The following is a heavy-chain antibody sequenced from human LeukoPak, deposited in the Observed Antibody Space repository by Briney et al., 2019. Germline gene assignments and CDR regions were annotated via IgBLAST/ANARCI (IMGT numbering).Heavy chain of an antibody. CDR1: GFTFSSYA. J-gene: IGHJ4*02. CDR3: ARDSGYYFDY. V-gene: IGHV3-30-3*01. CDR2: ISYDGGNK. Sequence: PGRSLRLSCAASGFTFSSYAMHWVRQPPGKRLECVAVISYDGGNKYYADSVKGRFTISRDNSKITLNLQMNSLRAEDTAVYYCARDSGYYFDYWGQGTLVTVSS. D-gene: IGHD2-21*01.